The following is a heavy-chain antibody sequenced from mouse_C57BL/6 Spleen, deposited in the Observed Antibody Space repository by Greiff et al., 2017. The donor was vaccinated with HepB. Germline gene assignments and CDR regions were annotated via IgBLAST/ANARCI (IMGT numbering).Heavy chain of an antibody. CDR1: GFTFSDYG. V-gene: IGHV5-17*01. CDR3: AGRYYGSSYVEDYAMDY. Sequence: EVQGVESGGGLVKPGGSLKLSCAASGFTFSDYGMHWVRQAPEKGLEWVAYISSGSSTIYYADTVKGRFTISRDNAKNTLFLQMTSLRSEDTAMYYCAGRYYGSSYVEDYAMDYWGQGTSVTVSS. D-gene: IGHD1-1*01. J-gene: IGHJ4*01. CDR2: ISSGSSTI.